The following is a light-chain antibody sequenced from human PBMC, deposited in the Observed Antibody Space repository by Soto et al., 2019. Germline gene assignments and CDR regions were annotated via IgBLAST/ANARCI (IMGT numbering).Light chain of an antibody. CDR3: PQSDSLSMT. J-gene: IGKJ5*01. CDR1: QDISTY. CDR2: DAS. V-gene: IGKV1-33*01. Sequence: DIQMTQSPSSLSASVGDRVTITCRASQDISTYLNWYQQRPGKAPKLLIYDASNLERGVPSRFSGTRSGTHFTFATTSLQPEDVPTYYCPQSDSLSMTFGKGTRREI.